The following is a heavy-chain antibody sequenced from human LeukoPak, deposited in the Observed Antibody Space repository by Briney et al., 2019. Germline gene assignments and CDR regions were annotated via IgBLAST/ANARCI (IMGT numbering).Heavy chain of an antibody. V-gene: IGHV4-59*01. D-gene: IGHD1-26*01. CDR3: ARLDSGSSLGH. Sequence: SETLSLTCAVYGGSISSYYWSWIRQPPGKGLEWIGYIYYSGSTNYNPSPKSRVTISVDTSKNQFSLKLSSVTAADTAVYYCARLDSGSSLGHWGQGTLVTVSS. CDR2: IYYSGST. CDR1: GGSISSYY. J-gene: IGHJ4*02.